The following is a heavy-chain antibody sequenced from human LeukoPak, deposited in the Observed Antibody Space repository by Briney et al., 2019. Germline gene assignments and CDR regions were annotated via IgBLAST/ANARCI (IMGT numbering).Heavy chain of an antibody. CDR3: ARGITMVPAEY. V-gene: IGHV1-18*01. CDR1: GYTFTNYG. D-gene: IGHD3-10*01. J-gene: IGHJ4*02. CDR2: ISAYNGKT. Sequence: ASVKVSCKASGYTFTNYGISWVRQAPGQGTEWMGWISAYNGKTNYAQKVQGRVTMTRDTSTSTVYMELSSLRSEDTAVYYCARGITMVPAEYWGQGTLVTVSS.